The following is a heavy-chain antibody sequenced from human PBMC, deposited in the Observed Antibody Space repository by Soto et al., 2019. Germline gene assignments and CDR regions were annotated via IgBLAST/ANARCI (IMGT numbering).Heavy chain of an antibody. CDR3: ASSDTAMGSSYFDY. CDR1: GGSISSGGYS. Sequence: QLQLQESGSGLVKPSQTLSLTCAVSGGSISSGGYSWSWVRQPPGKGLEWIGYIYHSGSTYYNPSLKSRVTRSVDRSKNQFSLKLSSVTAADTAVYYCASSDTAMGSSYFDYWGQGTLVTVSS. V-gene: IGHV4-30-2*01. D-gene: IGHD5-18*01. CDR2: IYHSGST. J-gene: IGHJ4*02.